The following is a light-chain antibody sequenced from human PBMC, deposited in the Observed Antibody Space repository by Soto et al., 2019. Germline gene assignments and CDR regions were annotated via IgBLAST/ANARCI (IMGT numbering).Light chain of an antibody. CDR3: SSYTSSNTYV. CDR1: SSDVGAYNY. Sequence: QSALTQPASVSGSPGQSITISCTGISSDVGAYNYVSWYQQHPGKAPKLMIYDVSNRPSGVSNRFSGSKSGNTASLTISGLQAEDEADYYCSSYTSSNTYVFGTGTKVTVL. J-gene: IGLJ1*01. CDR2: DVS. V-gene: IGLV2-14*03.